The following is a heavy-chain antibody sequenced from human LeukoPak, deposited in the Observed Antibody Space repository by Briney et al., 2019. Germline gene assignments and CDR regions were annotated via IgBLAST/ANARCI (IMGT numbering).Heavy chain of an antibody. CDR2: IYSGGST. J-gene: IGHJ6*02. D-gene: IGHD4-17*01. CDR3: AREDYGDYGHYYGMDV. Sequence: GGSLRLSCAASGFTVSSNYMSWVRQAPGKGLEWVSVIYSGGSTYYADSVKGRFTISRDNSKNTLYLQMNGLRAEDTAVYYCAREDYGDYGHYYGMDVWGQGTTVTVSS. CDR1: GFTVSSNY. V-gene: IGHV3-66*02.